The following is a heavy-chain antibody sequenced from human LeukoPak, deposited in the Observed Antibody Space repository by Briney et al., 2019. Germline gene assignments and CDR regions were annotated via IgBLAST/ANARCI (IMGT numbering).Heavy chain of an antibody. CDR3: AKDPVRGVVRGVIPNYYYYGMDV. J-gene: IGHJ6*04. D-gene: IGHD3-10*01. V-gene: IGHV3-23*01. CDR2: ISGSGGST. Sequence: PGGSLRLSCAASGFTFSSYAMSWVRQAPGKGLEWVSAISGSGGSTYYADSVKGRFTIFRDNSKNTLYLQMNSLRAEDTAVYYCAKDPVRGVVRGVIPNYYYYGMDVWGKGTTVTVSS. CDR1: GFTFSSYA.